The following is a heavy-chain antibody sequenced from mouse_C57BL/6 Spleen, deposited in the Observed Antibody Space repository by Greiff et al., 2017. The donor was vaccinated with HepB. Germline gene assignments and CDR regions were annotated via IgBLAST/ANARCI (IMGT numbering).Heavy chain of an antibody. CDR1: GFTFSDYG. CDR3: ARWYYGSDWYFDV. V-gene: IGHV5-17*01. Sequence: EVKLVESGGGLVKPGGSLKLSCAASGFTFSDYGMHWVRQAPEKGLEWVAYISSGSSTIYYADTVKGRFTISRDNAKNTLFLQMTSLRSEDTAMYYCARWYYGSDWYFDVWGTGTTVTVSS. J-gene: IGHJ1*03. D-gene: IGHD1-1*01. CDR2: ISSGSSTI.